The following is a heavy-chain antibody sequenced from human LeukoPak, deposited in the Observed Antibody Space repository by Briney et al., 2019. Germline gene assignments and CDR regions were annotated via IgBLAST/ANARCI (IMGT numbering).Heavy chain of an antibody. CDR3: TRDHYYDSSGYLWYFDL. D-gene: IGHD3-22*01. V-gene: IGHV3-49*04. CDR1: GFTFGDYA. CDR2: IRSKAYGGTT. J-gene: IGHJ2*01. Sequence: GGSLRLSCTASGFTFGDYAMSWVRQAPGEGLEWVGFIRSKAYGGTTEYAASVKGRFTIARDDSKSIAYLQMNSVKTEDTAVYYCTRDHYYDSSGYLWYFDLWGRGTLVTVSS.